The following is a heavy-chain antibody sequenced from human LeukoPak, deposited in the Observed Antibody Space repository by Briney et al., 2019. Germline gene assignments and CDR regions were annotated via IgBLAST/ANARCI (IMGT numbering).Heavy chain of an antibody. V-gene: IGHV4-34*01. J-gene: IGHJ3*02. CDR3: ARRGSRRDAFDI. CDR1: GGSFSGYY. D-gene: IGHD1-26*01. Sequence: SETLSLTCAVYGGSFSGYYWSWIRQPPGKGLEWIGEINHSGSTNYNPSLKSRVTISVDTSKNQFSLKLSSVTAADTAVYYCARRGSRRDAFDIWGQGTMVTVSS. CDR2: INHSGST.